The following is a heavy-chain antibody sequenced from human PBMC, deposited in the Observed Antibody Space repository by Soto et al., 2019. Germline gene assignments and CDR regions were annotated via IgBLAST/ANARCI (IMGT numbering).Heavy chain of an antibody. CDR2: INPKSGVT. Sequence: QLHLVQSGAEVKKPGASVRVSCKASGYTFPDYYIHWVRQAPGQGLEWMGWINPKSGVTTSAQKLQGRITTTRDTSITTAYLELSSLRSDDTAVYYCARGPKQTPRHSNSWFVPDYWGQGSLVTVSS. D-gene: IGHD6-13*01. V-gene: IGHV1-2*02. CDR3: ARGPKQTPRHSNSWFVPDY. J-gene: IGHJ4*02. CDR1: GYTFPDYY.